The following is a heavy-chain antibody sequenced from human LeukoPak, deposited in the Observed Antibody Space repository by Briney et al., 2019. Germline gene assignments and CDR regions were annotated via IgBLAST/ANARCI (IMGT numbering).Heavy chain of an antibody. CDR2: IRYDGSNK. CDR3: AKDGRYCSGGSCYSWSSDWFDP. V-gene: IGHV3-30*02. J-gene: IGHJ5*02. CDR1: GFTFSSYG. Sequence: PGGSLRLSCAASGFTFSSYGMHWVRQAPGKGLEWVAFIRYDGSNKYYADSVKGRFTISRDNSKNTLYLQMNSLRAEDTAVYYCAKDGRYCSGGSCYSWSSDWFDPWGQGTLVTVS. D-gene: IGHD2-15*01.